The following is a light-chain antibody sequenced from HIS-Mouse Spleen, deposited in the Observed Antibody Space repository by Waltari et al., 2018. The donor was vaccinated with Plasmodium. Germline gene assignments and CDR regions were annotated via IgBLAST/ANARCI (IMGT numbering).Light chain of an antibody. CDR1: ALPKKY. Sequence: SYELTQPPSVSVSPGQTARITCSGDALPKKYAYWYQQKSGQAPVLVIYEDSKRPSGIPKRFSGSSSWTMATLTISGAQVEYEADYYCYSTDSSGNHRVFGGGTKLTVL. CDR2: EDS. J-gene: IGLJ3*02. V-gene: IGLV3-10*01. CDR3: YSTDSSGNHRV.